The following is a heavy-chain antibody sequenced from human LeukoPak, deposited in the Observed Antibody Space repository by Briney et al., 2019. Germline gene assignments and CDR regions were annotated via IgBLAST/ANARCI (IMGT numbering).Heavy chain of an antibody. CDR2: INPNSGGT. CDR3: ARAGEMATMYYFDY. J-gene: IGHJ4*02. D-gene: IGHD5-24*01. Sequence: ASVKVSCKASGYTFTGYYMHWVRQAPGQGLEWMGWINPNSGGTNYAQKFQGRVTMTRDMSISTAYMELSRLRSDDTAVYYCARAGEMATMYYFDYWGQGTLVTVSS. V-gene: IGHV1-2*02. CDR1: GYTFTGYY.